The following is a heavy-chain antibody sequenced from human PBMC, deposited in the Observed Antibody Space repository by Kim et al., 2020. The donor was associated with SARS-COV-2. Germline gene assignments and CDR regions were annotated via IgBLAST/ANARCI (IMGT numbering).Heavy chain of an antibody. CDR3: ATSFAVAGYTSTALH. CDR2: FVPEDGEI. V-gene: IGHV1-24*01. Sequence: ASVKVSCKVSGYTLTELSIHWVRHAPGKGLEWMGGFVPEDGEIIYAQKCQGRVTMTEDTSTDTAYMELSSLRPEDTAVYYCATSFAVAGYTSTALHCGQGSLLTFFS. J-gene: IGHJ4*02. CDR1: GYTLTELS. D-gene: IGHD6-19*01.